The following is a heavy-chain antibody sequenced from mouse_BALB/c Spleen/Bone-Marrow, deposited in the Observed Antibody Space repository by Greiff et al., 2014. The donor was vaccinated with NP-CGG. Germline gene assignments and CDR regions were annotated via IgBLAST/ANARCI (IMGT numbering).Heavy chain of an antibody. CDR2: INPGNGGT. CDR1: GYTFTSYY. CDR3: SRSNGNWFAY. Sequence: VHLVESGAELAKPGASVKLSCKASGYTFTSYYIYWVKQGPGQGLEWIGEINPGNGGTNFNEKFKSKATLTVDKSSSTAYMHLSSLTSADDAVYYCSRSNGNWFAYWGQGTLVTVSA. D-gene: IGHD2-1*01. J-gene: IGHJ3*01. V-gene: IGHV1S81*02.